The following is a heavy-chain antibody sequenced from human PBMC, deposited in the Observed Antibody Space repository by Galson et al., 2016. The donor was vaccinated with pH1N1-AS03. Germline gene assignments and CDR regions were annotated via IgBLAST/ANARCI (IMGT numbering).Heavy chain of an antibody. V-gene: IGHV3-30*18. CDR1: GFTFGNFG. Sequence: LRLSCAASGFTFGNFGMHWVRQSPGKGLEWVAVISNSGNDKYYADSGKGRFTISRDNSKSTVYLQLNSLRAKDTAVYYCAKTTFGGVIVSGKMSLDYWGQGTLVTVSS. D-gene: IGHD3-16*02. CDR2: ISNSGNDK. CDR3: AKTTFGGVIVSGKMSLDY. J-gene: IGHJ4*02.